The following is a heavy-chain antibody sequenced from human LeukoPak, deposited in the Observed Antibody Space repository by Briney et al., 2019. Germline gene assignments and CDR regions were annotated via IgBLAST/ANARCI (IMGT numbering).Heavy chain of an antibody. D-gene: IGHD3-16*02. CDR3: SGYEYCDYVWGSYRHGD. Sequence: GGSLRLSCAASGFTFSSYSMNWVRQAPGKGLEWVSSISSSSSYIYYADSVKGRFTISRDNAKNSLYLQMNSLRAEDTAVYYCSGYEYCDYVWGSYRHGDWGQGTLVTVSS. J-gene: IGHJ4*02. CDR2: ISSSSSYI. CDR1: GFTFSSYS. V-gene: IGHV3-21*01.